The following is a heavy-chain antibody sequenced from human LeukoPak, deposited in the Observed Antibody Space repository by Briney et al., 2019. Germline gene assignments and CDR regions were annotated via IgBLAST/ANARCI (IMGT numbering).Heavy chain of an antibody. D-gene: IGHD4-17*01. CDR1: GGSISSGDYY. J-gene: IGHJ4*02. CDR2: IYYRGYT. CDR3: AREGDYGDYVSSYYFDY. Sequence: SQTLSLTCTVSGGSISSGDYYWRWIRQPPGKGLEWIGYIYYRGYTYYNPASKSRVTISVDTSKNQFSLKLSSVTAADTAVYYCAREGDYGDYVSSYYFDYWGQGTLVTVSS. V-gene: IGHV4-30-4*01.